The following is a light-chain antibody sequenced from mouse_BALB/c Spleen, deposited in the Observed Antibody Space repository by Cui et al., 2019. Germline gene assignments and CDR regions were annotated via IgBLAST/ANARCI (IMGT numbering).Light chain of an antibody. CDR3: MQHLEYPFT. CDR2: GMS. CDR1: KGAVQSHGNSD. J-gene: IGKJ4*01. V-gene: IGKV2-137*01. Sequence: SGSRMKGAVQSHGNSDWYWGRQRAGQSPQLLIYGMSNLASGVPDRFSGSGSGTAFTLRISRVEAEDVGVYYCMQHLEYPFTFGSGTKLEIK.